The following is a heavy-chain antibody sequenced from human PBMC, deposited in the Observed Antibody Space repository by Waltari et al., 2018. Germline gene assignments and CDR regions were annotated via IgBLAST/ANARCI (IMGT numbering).Heavy chain of an antibody. Sequence: EVQLVESGGGLVQPGGSLRLSCAASGFTFSSYWMHWVRQVPGKGLVWVSRMKRDDSGTNYADSVKGRFTISRDNAKNTRYLQMNSLRAEDTAVYYCARGGGGIGDYWGQGTLVIVSS. J-gene: IGHJ4*02. CDR1: GFTFSSYW. CDR2: MKRDDSGT. D-gene: IGHD6-13*01. V-gene: IGHV3-74*01. CDR3: ARGGGGIGDY.